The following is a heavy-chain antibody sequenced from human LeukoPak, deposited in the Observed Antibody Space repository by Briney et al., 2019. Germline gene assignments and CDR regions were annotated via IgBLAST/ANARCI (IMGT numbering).Heavy chain of an antibody. V-gene: IGHV1-69*06. CDR2: IIPIVGTA. CDR1: GGTFSSYA. Sequence: SVKVSCKASGGTFSSYAISWVRQAPGQGLEWMGGIIPIVGTANYAQKFQGRVTITADKSTSTAYMELSSLRSEDTAVYYCARKYGDSHDAFDIWGQGTMVTVSS. CDR3: ARKYGDSHDAFDI. J-gene: IGHJ3*02. D-gene: IGHD4-17*01.